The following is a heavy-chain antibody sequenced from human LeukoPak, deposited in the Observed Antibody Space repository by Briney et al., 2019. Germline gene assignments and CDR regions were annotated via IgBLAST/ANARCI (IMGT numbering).Heavy chain of an antibody. CDR2: INHSGST. CDR3: ARVTGSSSWKFVP. CDR1: GGSFSGYY. Sequence: PSETLSLTCAVYGGSFSGYYWSWIRQPPGKGLEWIGEINHSGSTNYSPSLKSRVTISVDTSKNQFSLKLSSVTAADTAVYYCARVTGSSSWKFVPWGQGTLVTVSS. V-gene: IGHV4-34*01. D-gene: IGHD6-13*01. J-gene: IGHJ5*02.